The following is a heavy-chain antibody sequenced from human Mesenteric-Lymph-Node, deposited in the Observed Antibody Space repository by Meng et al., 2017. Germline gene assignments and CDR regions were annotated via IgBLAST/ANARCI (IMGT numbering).Heavy chain of an antibody. Sequence: QVQLHGSGPGLAGPSATLPLICTVSGGSVSSVGYNWGWIRQPPGKGLEWIGYLNTNYNPALKSRVTISLDTSNNQFSLKLSSVTAADTAVYFCARDHWGSLDSWGQGILVTVSS. CDR3: ARDHWGSLDS. V-gene: IGHV4-61*08. CDR2: LNT. D-gene: IGHD7-27*01. CDR1: GGSVSSVGYN. J-gene: IGHJ4*02.